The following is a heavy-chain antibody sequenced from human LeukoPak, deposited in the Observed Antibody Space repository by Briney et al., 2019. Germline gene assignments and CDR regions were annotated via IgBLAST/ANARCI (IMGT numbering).Heavy chain of an antibody. V-gene: IGHV3-48*03. CDR2: ISSSGSTI. CDR1: GFTFSSYE. J-gene: IGHJ6*02. D-gene: IGHD6-6*01. CDR3: ARVSIAARPTWGYYGMDV. Sequence: GGSLRLSCAASGFTFSSYEMNWVRQAPGKGLEWVSYISSSGSTIYYADSVKSRFTISRDNAKNSLYLQMNSLRAEDTAVYYCARVSIAARPTWGYYGMDVWGQGSTVTVSS.